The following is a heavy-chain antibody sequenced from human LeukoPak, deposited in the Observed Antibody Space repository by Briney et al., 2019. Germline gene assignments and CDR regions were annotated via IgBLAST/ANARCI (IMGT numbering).Heavy chain of an antibody. CDR1: GFTFDDYA. V-gene: IGHV3-9*01. J-gene: IGHJ4*02. D-gene: IGHD4-17*01. Sequence: GGSLRLSCAASGFTFDDYAMYWVRHAPGKGLEWVSGISWNSGSIGYADSVEGRLTISRDNAKDSLYLQMNSLRAEDTALYYCAKANHYGDYLDYWGQGTLVTVSS. CDR2: ISWNSGSI. CDR3: AKANHYGDYLDY.